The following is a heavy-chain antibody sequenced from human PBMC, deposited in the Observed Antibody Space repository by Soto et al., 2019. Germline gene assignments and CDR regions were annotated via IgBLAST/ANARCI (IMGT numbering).Heavy chain of an antibody. D-gene: IGHD2-8*02. CDR2: INHSGST. CDR1: GGSFSGYY. CDR3: ARDKITGLFDY. Sequence: SETLSLTCAVYGGSFSGYYWSWIRQPPGKGLEWIVEINHSGSTNYNPSLKSRVTISVDTSKNQFSLKLSSVTAVDTAVYYCARDKITGLFDYWGQGTLVTVSS. V-gene: IGHV4-34*01. J-gene: IGHJ4*02.